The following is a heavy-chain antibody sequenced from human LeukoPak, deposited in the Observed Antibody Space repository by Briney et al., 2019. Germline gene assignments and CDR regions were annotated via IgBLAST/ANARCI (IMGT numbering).Heavy chain of an antibody. CDR2: INHSGST. J-gene: IGHJ4*02. CDR3: AGAMVTAIDY. V-gene: IGHV4-34*01. CDR1: GVSFSGYY. D-gene: IGHD2-21*02. Sequence: SETLSLTCAVYGVSFSGYYWSWIRQPPGKGLEWIGEINHSGSTNYNPSLKSRVTISVDTSKNQFSLKLSSVTAADTAVYYCAGAMVTAIDYWGQGTLVTVSS.